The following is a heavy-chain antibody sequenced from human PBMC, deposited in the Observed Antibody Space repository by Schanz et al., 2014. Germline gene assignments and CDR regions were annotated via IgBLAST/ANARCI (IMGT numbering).Heavy chain of an antibody. CDR1: GFTFSNDA. D-gene: IGHD2-2*01. CDR3: AKDYQDCSSTSCYLWENYYMDV. Sequence: QVQLVESGGGVVQPGRSLRLSCAASGFTFSNDAMHWVRQAPGKGLEWVALISYDGTKKYYAASVKGRFTISRDNSNNTVYLQMNTLRAEDTAVYYCAKDYQDCSSTSCYLWENYYMDVWGKGTTVTVSS. J-gene: IGHJ6*03. V-gene: IGHV3-30*04. CDR2: ISYDGTKK.